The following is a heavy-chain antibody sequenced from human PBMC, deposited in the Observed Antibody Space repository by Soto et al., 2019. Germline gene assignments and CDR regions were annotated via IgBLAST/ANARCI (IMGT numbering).Heavy chain of an antibody. V-gene: IGHV1-69*02. CDR3: ARVAYSNYGSYNWFDP. CDR2: IIPILGIA. J-gene: IGHJ5*02. Sequence: QVQLVQSGAEVKKPGSSVKVSCKASGGTFSSYTISWVRQAPGQGLEWMGRIIPILGIANYAQKFQGRVTSTADKSTSTAYMELSSLRSEDTAVYYCARVAYSNYGSYNWFDPWGQGTLVTVSS. CDR1: GGTFSSYT. D-gene: IGHD4-4*01.